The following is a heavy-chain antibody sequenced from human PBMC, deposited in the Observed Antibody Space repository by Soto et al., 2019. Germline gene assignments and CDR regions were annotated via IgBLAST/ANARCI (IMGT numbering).Heavy chain of an antibody. CDR1: GYTFTSYY. V-gene: IGHV1-46*01. CDR2: INPSGGST. Sequence: EASVKVSCKASGYTFTSYYMHWVRQAPGQGLEWMGIINPSGGSTSYAQKFQGRVTMTRDTSTSTVYMELSSLRSEDTAVYYCARAEGSGSYYNGGAFDIWGQGTMVTVSS. J-gene: IGHJ3*02. CDR3: ARAEGSGSYYNGGAFDI. D-gene: IGHD3-10*01.